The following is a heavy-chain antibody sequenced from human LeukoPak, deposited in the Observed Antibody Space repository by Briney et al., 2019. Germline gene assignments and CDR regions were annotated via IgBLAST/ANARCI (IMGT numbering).Heavy chain of an antibody. J-gene: IGHJ3*01. D-gene: IGHD6-13*01. CDR2: IYYNGIT. V-gene: IGHV4-59*01. CDR1: GGSISGFY. CDR3: ARGRIAASNTGPFDL. Sequence: SETLSLTCTVSGGSISGFYWNWIRQPPGKGLEWIGYIYYNGITSYNPSLKSRPTISLGTSKNQFSLNLNSVTAADMAVYYCARGRIAASNTGPFDLWGQGTMVTVSS.